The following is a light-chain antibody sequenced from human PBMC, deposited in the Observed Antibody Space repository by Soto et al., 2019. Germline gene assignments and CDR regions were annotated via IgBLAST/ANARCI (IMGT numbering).Light chain of an antibody. Sequence: EIGMRQSPATLSVSPGERATLSCRASQSVGNNLAWYQQRPGQAPRLLIYDASHRAAGIPARFSGSGFGTDFTLTISSLEPEDAAVYYCQQRSNWPPITFGQGTRLEIK. CDR3: QQRSNWPPIT. CDR2: DAS. V-gene: IGKV3-11*01. J-gene: IGKJ5*01. CDR1: QSVGNN.